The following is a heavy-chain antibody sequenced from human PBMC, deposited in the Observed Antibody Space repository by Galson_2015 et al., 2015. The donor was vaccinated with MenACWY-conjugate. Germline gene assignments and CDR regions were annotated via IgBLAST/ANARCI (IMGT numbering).Heavy chain of an antibody. V-gene: IGHV3-33*06. Sequence: SLRLSCAASGFTFNSHGMHWVRRAPGKGLEWVAVIWYDGSNKYYADSVKGRFTISRDNSKNTVYLQMDSLRAEDTAMYYCAKRGAITASIWKDAFDIRGQGTMVTVSS. J-gene: IGHJ3*02. D-gene: IGHD1-26*01. CDR2: IWYDGSNK. CDR3: AKRGAITASIWKDAFDI. CDR1: GFTFNSHG.